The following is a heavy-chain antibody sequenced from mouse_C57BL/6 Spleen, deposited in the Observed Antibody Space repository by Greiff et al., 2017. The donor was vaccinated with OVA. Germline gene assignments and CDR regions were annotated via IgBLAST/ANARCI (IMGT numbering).Heavy chain of an antibody. CDR3: ARGGVYYSNYVGY. D-gene: IGHD2-5*01. CDR1: GYTFTSYW. V-gene: IGHV1-72*01. CDR2: IDPNSGGT. J-gene: IGHJ2*01. Sequence: QVHVKQPGAELVKPGASVKLSCKASGYTFTSYWMHWVKQRPGRGLEWIGRIDPNSGGTKYNEKFKSKATLTVDKPSSTAYMQLSSRTSEDSAVYYCARGGVYYSNYVGYWGQGTTLTVSS.